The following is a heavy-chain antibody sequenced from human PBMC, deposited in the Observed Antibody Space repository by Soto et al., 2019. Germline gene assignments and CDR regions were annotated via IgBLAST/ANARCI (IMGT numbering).Heavy chain of an antibody. CDR3: ARLRNHYFMDA. Sequence: QVQLQESGPGLVRPSETLSLTCSVSDGSISGLYWTWVRQSPGQGLEWIGWIYSSGTTNYNPSLKSRVAFSVATSKNQFSLKLTSVTAADTAIYYCARLRNHYFMDAWGKGTTVAVSS. D-gene: IGHD1-1*01. CDR1: DGSISGLY. V-gene: IGHV4-59*08. CDR2: IYSSGTT. J-gene: IGHJ6*03.